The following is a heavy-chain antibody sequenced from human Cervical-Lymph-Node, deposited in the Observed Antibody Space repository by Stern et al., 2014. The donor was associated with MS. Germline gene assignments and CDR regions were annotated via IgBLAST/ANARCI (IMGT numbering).Heavy chain of an antibody. V-gene: IGHV4-31*01. Sequence: VQLVESGPGLVKPSQTLSLTCTVSGGSISSGGYYWSWIRQHPGKGLEGIGYIYYSGSTYYNPSLKSLVTISVDTSKNQFSLKLSSVTAADTAVYYCARMRAEYYYDSGRWFDPWGQGTLVTVSS. CDR2: IYYSGST. D-gene: IGHD3-22*01. CDR3: ARMRAEYYYDSGRWFDP. J-gene: IGHJ5*02. CDR1: GGSISSGGYY.